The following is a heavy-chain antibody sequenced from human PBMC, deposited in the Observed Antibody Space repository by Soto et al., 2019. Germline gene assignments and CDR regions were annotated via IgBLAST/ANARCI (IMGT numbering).Heavy chain of an antibody. V-gene: IGHV1-69*02. D-gene: IGHD2-15*01. J-gene: IGHJ6*02. CDR2: IIPILGIA. CDR1: GGTFSSYT. Sequence: QVQLVQSGAAVKKPGSSVKVSCKASGGTFSSYTISWVRPAPGQGLEWMGRIIPILGIANYAQKFQGRVTITADKSTSTAYMELSSLRSEDTAVYYCASRAVAEVEDVWGQGTTVTVSS. CDR3: ASRAVAEVEDV.